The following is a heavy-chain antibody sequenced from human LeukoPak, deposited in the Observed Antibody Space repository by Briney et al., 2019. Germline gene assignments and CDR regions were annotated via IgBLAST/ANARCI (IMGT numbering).Heavy chain of an antibody. CDR3: ARGEAAGWFDP. CDR1: GGPFSGYY. V-gene: IGHV4-34*01. D-gene: IGHD2-15*01. J-gene: IGHJ5*02. CDR2: INHSGST. Sequence: SETLSLTCAVYGGPFSGYYWSWIRQPPGKGLEWIGEINHSGSTNYNPSLKSRVTISVDTSKNQFSLKLSSVTAADTAVYYCARGEAAGWFDPWGQGTLVTVSS.